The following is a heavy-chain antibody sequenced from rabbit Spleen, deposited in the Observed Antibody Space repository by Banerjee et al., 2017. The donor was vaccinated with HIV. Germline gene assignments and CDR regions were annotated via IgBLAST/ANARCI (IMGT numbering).Heavy chain of an antibody. Sequence: QSLEESGGGLVQPGGSLTLTCTASGFSFSSGYDMCWVRQAPGKGLEWIACVYTGNNDDTKYASWAKGRSTISKTSSTTVTLQMTSLTAADTATYFCARYAARSFNLWGQGTLVTVS. CDR3: ARYAARSFNL. D-gene: IGHD8-1*01. CDR1: GFSFSSGYD. V-gene: IGHV1S40*01. CDR2: VYTGNNDDT. J-gene: IGHJ4*01.